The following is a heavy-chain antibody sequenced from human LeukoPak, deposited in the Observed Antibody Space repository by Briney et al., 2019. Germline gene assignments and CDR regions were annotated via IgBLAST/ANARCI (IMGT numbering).Heavy chain of an antibody. CDR2: MSYDGSNE. CDR3: AKELAVTTNKYYYGMDV. CDR1: GFTFSSYA. J-gene: IGHJ6*02. Sequence: GGSLRLSCAASGFTFSSYAMYWVRQAPGKGLEWVAVMSYDGSNEYYADSVKGRFTISRDNSKNTLYLQMNSLRAEDSAVYYCAKELAVTTNKYYYGMDVWGQGTTVTVSS. D-gene: IGHD4-17*01. V-gene: IGHV3-30*18.